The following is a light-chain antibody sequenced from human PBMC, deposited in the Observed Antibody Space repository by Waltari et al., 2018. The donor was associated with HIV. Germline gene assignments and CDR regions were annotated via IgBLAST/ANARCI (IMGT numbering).Light chain of an antibody. CDR3: QQYNFWPLT. CDR2: NAS. CDR1: QSVNRN. J-gene: IGKJ4*01. V-gene: IGKV3-15*01. Sequence: IVMTQSPATVSVSPRDRVTLSCLASQSVNRNLAWYRQQPGLPPRLVMFNASIRATGVPDSFTGWGSGSEFTLTISNLRSEDFGTYYCQQYNFWPLTFGRGTRMEIK.